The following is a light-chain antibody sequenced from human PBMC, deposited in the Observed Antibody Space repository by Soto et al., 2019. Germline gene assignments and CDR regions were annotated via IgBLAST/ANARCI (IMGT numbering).Light chain of an antibody. J-gene: IGKJ1*01. CDR2: AAS. CDR3: QQYNSHPPT. CDR1: QGISTW. V-gene: IGKV1D-16*01. Sequence: DIRMTQSPSSLSSSVGERVTITCRASQGISTWLVWYQQKPGKAPKSLIYAASSLQSGVPSRFSGSGSGTEFTLTISNLQPEDFATYYCQQYNSHPPTFGQGTKVDIK.